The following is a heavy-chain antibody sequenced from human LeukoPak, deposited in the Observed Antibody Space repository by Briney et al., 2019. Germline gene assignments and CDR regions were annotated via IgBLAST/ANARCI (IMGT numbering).Heavy chain of an antibody. CDR2: LYYSGST. J-gene: IGHJ4*02. Sequence: PSETLSLTCTVSGGSISSSGFYWGWIRQPPGKGLEWIGSLYYSGSTLYNPSLKSRVTISVDTSKNQFSLKLSSVTAADTAVYYCARGGYSGYDTQQFDYWGQGTLVTVSS. D-gene: IGHD5-12*01. CDR1: GGSISSSGFY. V-gene: IGHV4-39*07. CDR3: ARGGYSGYDTQQFDY.